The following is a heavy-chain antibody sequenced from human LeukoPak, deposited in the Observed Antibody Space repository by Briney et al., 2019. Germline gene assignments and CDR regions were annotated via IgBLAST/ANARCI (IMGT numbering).Heavy chain of an antibody. CDR2: INWNGGST. Sequence: GGSLRLSCAASGFTFSSYWMSWVRQAPGKGLEWVSGINWNGGSTGYADSVKGRFTISRDNAKNSLYLQMNSLRAEDTALYYCARDASSTYDTTFDYWGQGTLVTVSS. J-gene: IGHJ4*02. V-gene: IGHV3-20*04. CDR3: ARDASSTYDTTFDY. D-gene: IGHD3-22*01. CDR1: GFTFSSYW.